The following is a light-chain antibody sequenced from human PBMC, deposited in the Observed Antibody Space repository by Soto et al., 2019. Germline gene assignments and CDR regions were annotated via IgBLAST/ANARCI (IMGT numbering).Light chain of an antibody. CDR2: DAS. CDR3: QQRSNRWT. Sequence: EIVLTQSPATLSFPPGERATLSCRASQSVSSYLAWYQQEPGQAPRLLIYDASNRATGIPARFSGSGSGTDSTLTISSLEPEDFAVDYCQQRSNRWTFGQGTKVDIK. V-gene: IGKV3-11*01. CDR1: QSVSSY. J-gene: IGKJ1*01.